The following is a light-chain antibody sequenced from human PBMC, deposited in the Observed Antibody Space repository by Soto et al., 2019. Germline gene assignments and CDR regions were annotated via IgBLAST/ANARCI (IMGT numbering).Light chain of an antibody. V-gene: IGKV3-20*01. CDR2: GAS. J-gene: IGKJ1*01. CDR3: QQYGSSPRLT. CDR1: QSVSSSY. Sequence: EIVLTQSPGTLSLSPGERATLSCRASQSVSSSYLAWYQQKPGQAPRLLICGASSRATGIPDRFSGSGSGTDFTLTISRLEPEDFAVYYCQQYGSSPRLTFGQGTKVEIK.